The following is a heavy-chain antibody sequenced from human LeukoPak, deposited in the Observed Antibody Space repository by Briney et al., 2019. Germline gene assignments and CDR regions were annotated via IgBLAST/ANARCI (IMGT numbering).Heavy chain of an antibody. CDR1: GFTFSSYG. CDR2: ISGSGGST. V-gene: IGHV3-23*01. J-gene: IGHJ3*02. D-gene: IGHD3-9*01. CDR3: AKERILTGYSSHDAFDI. Sequence: GGTLRLSCAASGFTFSSYGMSWVRQAAGKGLEWVSAISGSGGSTYYADSVKGRFTISRDNSKNTLYLQMNSLRAEDTAVYYCAKERILTGYSSHDAFDIWGQGTMVTVSS.